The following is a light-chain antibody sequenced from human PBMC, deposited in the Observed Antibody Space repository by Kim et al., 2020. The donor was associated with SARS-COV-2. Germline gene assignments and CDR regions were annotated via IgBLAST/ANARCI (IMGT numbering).Light chain of an antibody. J-gene: IGLJ3*02. CDR2: DNN. CDR1: SSNIGNNY. Sequence: QSVLTQPPSVSAAPGQKVTISCSGSSSNIGNNYVSWYQQLPGTAPKLLIYDNNKRPSGILDRFSGSKSGTSATLGITGLQTGDEADYYCGTWDSSLSGLVFGGGTQLTVL. V-gene: IGLV1-51*01. CDR3: GTWDSSLSGLV.